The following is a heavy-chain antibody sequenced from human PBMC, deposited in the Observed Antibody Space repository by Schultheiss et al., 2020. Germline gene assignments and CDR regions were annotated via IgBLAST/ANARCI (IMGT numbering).Heavy chain of an antibody. V-gene: IGHV3-11*04. J-gene: IGHJ3*02. D-gene: IGHD3-10*01. CDR1: GFTFSDYY. CDR2: ISSSSSTI. Sequence: WGSLRLSCAASGFTFSDYYMSWIRQAPGKGLEWVSYISSSSSTIYYADSVKGRFTISRDNDKNSLYLQMNTLRAEDTAVYYCARHPFTMVRGVIMHDAFDIWGQGTMVTVSS. CDR3: ARHPFTMVRGVIMHDAFDI.